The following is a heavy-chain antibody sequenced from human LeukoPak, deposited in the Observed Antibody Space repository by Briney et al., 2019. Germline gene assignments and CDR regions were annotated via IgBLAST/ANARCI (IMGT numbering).Heavy chain of an antibody. CDR1: GYAFTSYY. CDR2: INPSGGST. J-gene: IGHJ4*02. CDR3: ARSGGFHYSDYEVDY. V-gene: IGHV1-46*01. Sequence: ASVKVSCKASGYAFTSYYMHWVRQAPGQGLEWMGIINPSGGSTRYAQRFQGRVTMTRDTSTSTVHMELNSLRSEDTAVYYCARSGGFHYSDYEVDYGGQGTLVVVSS. D-gene: IGHD5-12*01.